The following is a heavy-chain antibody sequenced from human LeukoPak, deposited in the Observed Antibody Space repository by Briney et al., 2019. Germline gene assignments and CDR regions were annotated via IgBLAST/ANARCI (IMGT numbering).Heavy chain of an antibody. CDR2: IYHSGST. D-gene: IGHD6-19*01. V-gene: IGHV4-38-2*02. J-gene: IGHJ5*02. Sequence: PSETLSLICTVSGYSLSSGYYWGWIRQPPGKGLEWIGSIYHSGSTYSNPSLKSRVTISVDTSKNQFSLKLSSVTAADTAVYYCARDRQQWLVPNWFDPWGQGTLVTVSS. CDR3: ARDRQQWLVPNWFDP. CDR1: GYSLSSGYY.